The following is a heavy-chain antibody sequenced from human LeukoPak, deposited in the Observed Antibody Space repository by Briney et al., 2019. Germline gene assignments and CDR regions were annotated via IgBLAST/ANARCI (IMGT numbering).Heavy chain of an antibody. CDR1: GYTFTSYD. D-gene: IGHD5/OR15-5a*01. J-gene: IGHJ4*02. V-gene: IGHV1-8*01. Sequence: ASVKVSCKASGYTFTSYDINWVRQATGQGLEWMGWMNPNSGNTGYAQKFQGRVTMTRNTSITTAYMELSSLRSEDTAIYYCARGVGIVSTISKKHFDDWGQGTQVTVSS. CDR3: ARGVGIVSTISKKHFDD. CDR2: MNPNSGNT.